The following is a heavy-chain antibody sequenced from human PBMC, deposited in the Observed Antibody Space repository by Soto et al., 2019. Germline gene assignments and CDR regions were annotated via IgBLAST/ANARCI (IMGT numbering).Heavy chain of an antibody. CDR1: GYTFTGYY. Sequence: GASVKVSCKASGYTFTGYYMHWVRQAPGQGLEWMGWINPNSGGTNYAQKFQGRVTMTRDTSISTAYMELSRLRSDDTAVYYCARRCMGDTRQPAFDICRQRPMVTVSS. CDR3: ARRCMGDTRQPAFDI. J-gene: IGHJ3*02. D-gene: IGHD2-15*01. CDR2: INPNSGGT. V-gene: IGHV1-2*02.